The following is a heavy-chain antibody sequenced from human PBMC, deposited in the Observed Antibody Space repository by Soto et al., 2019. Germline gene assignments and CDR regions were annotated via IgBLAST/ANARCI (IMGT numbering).Heavy chain of an antibody. CDR2: IYPGDSDT. V-gene: IGHV5-51*01. J-gene: IGHJ6*04. CDR1: GDRITNYG. CDR3: ARRQDEKLGKIFRLPGYYHSGMDV. Sequence: LGVSLQIRKRVAGDRITNYGVGWVSQINGKGLEWMGIIYPGDSDTRYSPSFQGQVTISADKSISTAYLQWSSLKASDTAMYYCARRQDEKLGKIFRLPGYYHSGMDVRRKGTTVTVSS. D-gene: IGHD3-3*01.